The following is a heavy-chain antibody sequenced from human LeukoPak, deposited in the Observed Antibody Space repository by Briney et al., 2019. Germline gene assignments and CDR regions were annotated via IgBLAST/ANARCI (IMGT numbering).Heavy chain of an antibody. Sequence: GGSLRLSCAASGFTFSSYVMSWVRQAPGRGLEWVSAISGSGSDTYYADSVKGRFTISRDNSKNTLYLQMNSLRAEDTAVYYCAKDGPMGMGVAGPLFDYWGQGTLVTVSS. J-gene: IGHJ4*02. V-gene: IGHV3-23*01. CDR1: GFTFSSYV. CDR2: ISGSGSDT. D-gene: IGHD6-19*01. CDR3: AKDGPMGMGVAGPLFDY.